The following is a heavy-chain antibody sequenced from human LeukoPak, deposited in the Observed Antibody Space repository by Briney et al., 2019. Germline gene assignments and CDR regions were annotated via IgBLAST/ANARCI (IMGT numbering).Heavy chain of an antibody. CDR2: IYYSGST. D-gene: IGHD4-17*01. Sequence: SETLSLTCTVSGGSISSYYWSWIRQPPGKGLEWIGYIYYSGSTNYNPSLKSRVTISVDTSKNQFSLKLSSVTAADTAVYYCASLAYGDYVGYWGQGTLVTVSS. J-gene: IGHJ4*02. CDR1: GGSISSYY. CDR3: ASLAYGDYVGY. V-gene: IGHV4-59*08.